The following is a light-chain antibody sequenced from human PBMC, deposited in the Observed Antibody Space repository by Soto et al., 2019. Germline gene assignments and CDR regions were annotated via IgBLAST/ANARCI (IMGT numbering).Light chain of an antibody. J-gene: IGKJ4*01. CDR2: GAS. CDR3: QQYSSWPPT. Sequence: EKVMTQSPATLSVSPGERATLSCRASQSIGSNLAWYQQKPGQAPRLLIYGASTRATGIPARFSGSGSGTEFTLTISSLQSEDFAVYFCQQYSSWPPTFGGGTKVDIK. CDR1: QSIGSN. V-gene: IGKV3-15*01.